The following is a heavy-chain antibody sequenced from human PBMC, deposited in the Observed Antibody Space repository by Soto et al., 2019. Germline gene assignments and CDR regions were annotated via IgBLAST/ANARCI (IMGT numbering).Heavy chain of an antibody. CDR2: IDHGGSEK. V-gene: IGHV3-7*04. CDR3: TRGGRDFDF. CDR1: GFTFSGFW. D-gene: IGHD1-1*01. J-gene: IGHJ4*02. Sequence: VQVVESGGGLFQPGGSLRLSCEVSGFTFSGFWMNWVRQAPGKGLEWVANIDHGGSEKNLVDSVMGRFTISRDNAKDTLYLHMNNLRAEDSAVYYCTRGGRDFDFWGQGTLVAVSS.